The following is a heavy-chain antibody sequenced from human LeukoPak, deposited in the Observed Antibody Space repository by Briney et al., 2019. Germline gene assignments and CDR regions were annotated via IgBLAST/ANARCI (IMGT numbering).Heavy chain of an antibody. V-gene: IGHV1-18*01. CDR3: ARELHVERDDY. CDR2: ISANDGKT. CDR1: GYTFTSYG. J-gene: IGHJ4*02. Sequence: ASVKVSCTASGYTFTSYGISWVRQAPGQGLEWMGWISANDGKTHYSEKHQGRVTMSTDTVTSTAYMELRSLRSDDTAVYYCARELHVERDDYWGQGTLATVSS. D-gene: IGHD1-1*01.